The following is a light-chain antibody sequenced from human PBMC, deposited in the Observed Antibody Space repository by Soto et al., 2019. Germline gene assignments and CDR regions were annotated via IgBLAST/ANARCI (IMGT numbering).Light chain of an antibody. J-gene: IGKJ2*01. CDR2: AAS. CDR3: QQSYSTPPT. V-gene: IGKV1-39*01. CDR1: QSISSY. Sequence: DIQMTQSPSSLSASVGDRVTITCRASQSISSYLNWYQQKPGKAPKLLIYAASSLQSGVPSRFSGSGSGTDFTLTISILQPEDVATYYCQQSYSTPPTFGQGTKLEIK.